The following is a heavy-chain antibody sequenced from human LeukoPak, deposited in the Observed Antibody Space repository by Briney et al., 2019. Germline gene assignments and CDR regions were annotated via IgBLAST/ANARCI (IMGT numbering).Heavy chain of an antibody. D-gene: IGHD2-15*01. CDR2: IYYSGST. CDR1: GGSISSSSYY. Sequence: PSETLSLTCTVSGGSISSSSYYWGWIRQPPGKGLEWIGSIYYSGSTYYNPSLKSRVTISVDTSKNQFSLKLSSVTAADTAVYYCARHGVVVVAAIDYWGQGTLVTVSS. CDR3: ARHGVVVVAAIDY. V-gene: IGHV4-39*01. J-gene: IGHJ4*02.